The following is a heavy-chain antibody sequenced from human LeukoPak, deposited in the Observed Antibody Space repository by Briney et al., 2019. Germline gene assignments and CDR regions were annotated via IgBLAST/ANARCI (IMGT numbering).Heavy chain of an antibody. CDR2: VSPSGDIT. V-gene: IGHV3-23*01. CDR1: GFTFSSHG. Sequence: GGSLRLSCAASGFTFSSHGMDWVRQAPGMGLERVSGVSPSGDITYYADSVKGRFAISRDNSRNTVYFQLNSLRADDTAVYYCAKDIDWGRFDVWGRGTLVTVSS. CDR3: AKDIDWGRFDV. J-gene: IGHJ2*01. D-gene: IGHD7-27*01.